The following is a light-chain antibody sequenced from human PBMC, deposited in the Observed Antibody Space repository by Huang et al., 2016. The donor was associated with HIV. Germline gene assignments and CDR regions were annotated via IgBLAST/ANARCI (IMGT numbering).Light chain of an antibody. CDR2: EVS. J-gene: IGKJ4*01. CDR1: QSLLYSDGQTY. CDR3: MQSIQYPLT. V-gene: IGKV2D-29*01. Sequence: DVVMTQTPLSLSVTPGQPASISCKSSQSLLYSDGQTYLFWFLQKPGQPPQRLIYEVSKRFSGVPDRVRGSGSGTDFTLKISRVEAEDAGVYYCMQSIQYPLTFGGGTKVEIK.